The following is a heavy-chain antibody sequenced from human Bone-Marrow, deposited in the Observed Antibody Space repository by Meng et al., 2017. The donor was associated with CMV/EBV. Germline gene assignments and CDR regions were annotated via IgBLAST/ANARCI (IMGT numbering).Heavy chain of an antibody. CDR3: AREGGGNSGEYYYYCYGMDV. CDR1: GGTFSSYA. Sequence: SVKVSCKASGGTFSSYAISWVRQAPGQGLEWMGGIIPIFGTANYAQKFQGRVTITTDESTSTAYMELSSLRSEDTAVYYCAREGGGNSGEYYYYCYGMDVWGQGTTVTVSS. D-gene: IGHD4-23*01. CDR2: IIPIFGTA. J-gene: IGHJ6*02. V-gene: IGHV1-69*05.